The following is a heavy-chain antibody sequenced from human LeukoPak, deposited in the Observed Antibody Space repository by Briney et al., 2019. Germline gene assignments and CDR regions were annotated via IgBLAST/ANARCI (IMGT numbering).Heavy chain of an antibody. CDR3: AKYSGGRYRPLFDF. V-gene: IGHV3-23*01. CDR2: IIGSGNSA. D-gene: IGHD6-19*01. J-gene: IGHJ4*02. Sequence: GGSLRLSCAASGFTFSSYAMTWVRQAPGKGLEWVSAIIGSGNSAYSADSVKGRFTISRDNSKNTLYLQMNSLRAEDTAVYYCAKYSGGRYRPLFDFWGQGTLVTVSS. CDR1: GFTFSSYA.